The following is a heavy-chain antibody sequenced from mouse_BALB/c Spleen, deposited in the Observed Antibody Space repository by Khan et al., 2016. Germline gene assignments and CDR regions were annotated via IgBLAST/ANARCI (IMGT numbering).Heavy chain of an antibody. CDR1: GFNIKDTY. J-gene: IGHJ4*01. V-gene: IGHV14-3*02. CDR2: IDPANGNT. Sequence: VQLQQSGAELVKPGASVKLSCTASGFNIKDTYMHWVKQRPEQGLEWIGRIDPANGNTKYDPKFQGKATITADTYSNTAYLQLSSLTSEDTAVYYCARSYGNPYYYAMGYWGQGTSVTVSS. D-gene: IGHD2-1*01. CDR3: ARSYGNPYYYAMGY.